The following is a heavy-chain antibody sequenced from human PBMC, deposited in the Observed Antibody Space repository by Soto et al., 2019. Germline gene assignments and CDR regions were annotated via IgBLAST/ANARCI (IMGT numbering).Heavy chain of an antibody. V-gene: IGHV4-30-4*01. D-gene: IGHD3-10*01. CDR1: GGSISSGDYY. CDR2: IYYSGST. CDR3: ARAQGSGFLVS. Sequence: QVQLQESGPGLVKPSQTLSLTCTVSGGSISSGDYYWSWIRQPPGKGLEWIGYIYYSGSTYYNPSVNSRLTISVDTSNNQFSLKLSSVTAADTAVYYCARAQGSGFLVSWGQGTLVTVSS. J-gene: IGHJ4*02.